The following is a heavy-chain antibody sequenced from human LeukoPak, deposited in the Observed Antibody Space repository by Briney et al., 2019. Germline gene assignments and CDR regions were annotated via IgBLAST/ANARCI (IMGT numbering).Heavy chain of an antibody. J-gene: IGHJ4*02. V-gene: IGHV1-8*01. CDR1: GYTFTSYD. CDR3: ARAGYCSGGSCYRVYYFDY. CDR2: MNPNSGNT. Sequence: ASVKVSCKASGYTFTSYDINWVRQDTGQGLEWVGWMNPNSGNTGYAQKFQGRVTMTRNTSISTAYMELSSLRSEDTAVYYCARAGYCSGGSCYRVYYFDYWGQGTLVAVSS. D-gene: IGHD2-15*01.